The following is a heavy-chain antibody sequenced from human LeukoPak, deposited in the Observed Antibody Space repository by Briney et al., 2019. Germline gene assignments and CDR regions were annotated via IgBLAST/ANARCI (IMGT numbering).Heavy chain of an antibody. V-gene: IGHV4-34*01. Sequence: SETLSLTCAVYGGSFSGYYWSWIRQPPGKGLEWIGSIYYSGSTYYNPSLKSRVTISVDTSKNQFSLKLSSVTAADTAVYYCARGWEDGTYYYYGMDVWGQGTTVTVSS. CDR2: IYYSGST. CDR1: GGSFSGYY. CDR3: ARGWEDGTYYYYGMDV. J-gene: IGHJ6*02. D-gene: IGHD1-26*01.